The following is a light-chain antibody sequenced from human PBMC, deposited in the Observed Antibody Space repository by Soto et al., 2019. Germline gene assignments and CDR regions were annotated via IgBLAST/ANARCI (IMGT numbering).Light chain of an antibody. Sequence: EIVLTQSPGTLSLSPGERATLSCRASQSVRSSYLAWYQQKLGQAPRLLIYGVSNRATGIPDRFSGSESGTDFTLTISRLESEDFAVYYCQQYCTSPRTFGQGTKVESK. CDR3: QQYCTSPRT. J-gene: IGKJ1*01. CDR2: GVS. V-gene: IGKV3-20*01. CDR1: QSVRSSY.